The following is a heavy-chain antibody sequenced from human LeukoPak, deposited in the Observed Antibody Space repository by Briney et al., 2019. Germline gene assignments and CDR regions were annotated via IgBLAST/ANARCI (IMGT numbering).Heavy chain of an antibody. CDR2: ISGSSTTI. J-gene: IGHJ3*02. CDR3: ARARGFDI. D-gene: IGHD3-10*01. Sequence: PGGSLRLSCAASGFTFSTYGMNWVRQAPGKGLEWVSSISGSSTTIYYADSVKGRFTISRDNGKNSLYLQMNSLRDEDTAVYYYARARGFDIWGQGTMVTVSS. CDR1: GFTFSTYG. V-gene: IGHV3-48*02.